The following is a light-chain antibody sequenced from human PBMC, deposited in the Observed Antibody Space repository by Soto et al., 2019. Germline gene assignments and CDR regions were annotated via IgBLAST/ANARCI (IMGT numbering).Light chain of an antibody. J-gene: IGLJ2*01. CDR3: SSYTSSSTLL. CDR1: SSDVGGYNY. V-gene: IGLV2-14*01. CDR2: AVS. Sequence: QSALTQPASVSGSPGQSITISCTGISSDVGGYNYVSWYQQHPGKAPKLMIYAVSNRPSGVSNRFSGSKSGNTASLTISGLQAEDEADYYCSSYTSSSTLLFGGGTKLTVL.